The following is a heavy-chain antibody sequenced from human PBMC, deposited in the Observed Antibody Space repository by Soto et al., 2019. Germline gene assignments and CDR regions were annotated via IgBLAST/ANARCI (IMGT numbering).Heavy chain of an antibody. D-gene: IGHD2-15*01. CDR3: ARSQGGSSSLDIYYYYYYGMDV. J-gene: IGHJ6*02. CDR1: GGTFSTYA. V-gene: IGHV1-69*01. CDR2: VIPIFGTP. Sequence: QVQLVQSGAEVKKPGSSVKVSCKAPGGTFSTYAISWVRQAPGQELEWMGGVIPIFGTPKYAQMFQGRVTITADESTSTGYMELRSLRSEDTAVYYCARSQGGSSSLDIYYYYYYGMDVWGQGTTVTVSS.